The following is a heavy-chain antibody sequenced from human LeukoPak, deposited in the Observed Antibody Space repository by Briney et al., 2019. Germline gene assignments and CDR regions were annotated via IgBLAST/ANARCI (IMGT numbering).Heavy chain of an antibody. V-gene: IGHV1-18*01. J-gene: IGHJ4*02. CDR1: GYTFTNYG. D-gene: IGHD2-15*01. CDR3: ARGRPIPRYCSGGSCYSDFDC. Sequence: GASVKVSCKASGYTFTNYGISWVRQAPGQGLEWMGWISAYNGNTNYAQKLQGRVTMTTDTSTSTAYMELRSLRSDDTAVYYCARGRPIPRYCSGGSCYSDFDCWGQGTLVTVSS. CDR2: ISAYNGNT.